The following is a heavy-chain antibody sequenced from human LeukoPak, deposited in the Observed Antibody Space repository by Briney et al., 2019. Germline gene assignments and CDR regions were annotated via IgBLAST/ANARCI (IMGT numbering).Heavy chain of an antibody. D-gene: IGHD1-26*01. V-gene: IGHV3-9*01. CDR1: GFTFDDYA. CDR3: AKGRGSYLAYYFDY. J-gene: IGHJ4*02. Sequence: GGSLRLSCAASGFTFDDYAMHWVRHAPGEGLEWVSGISWNSGSIGYADSVEGRFTISRDNAKNSLYLQMNSLRAEDTALYYCAKGRGSYLAYYFDYWGQGTLVTVSS. CDR2: ISWNSGSI.